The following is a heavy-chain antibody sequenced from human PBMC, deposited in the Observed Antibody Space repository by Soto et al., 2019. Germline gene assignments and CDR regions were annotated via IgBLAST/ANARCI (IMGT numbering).Heavy chain of an antibody. J-gene: IGHJ6*02. CDR1: GYSFTDHH. D-gene: IGHD2-8*01. CDR2: INPKSGGT. Sequence: ASVKVSCKASGYSFTDHHIHWVRQAPGQGLEWLGRINPKSGGTSTAQKFQGWVTMTTDTPISTASMELTKLTSDDTAIYYCARGDSTDCSNGVCSFFYNHDMDVWGQGTTVTVS. V-gene: IGHV1-2*04. CDR3: ARGDSTDCSNGVCSFFYNHDMDV.